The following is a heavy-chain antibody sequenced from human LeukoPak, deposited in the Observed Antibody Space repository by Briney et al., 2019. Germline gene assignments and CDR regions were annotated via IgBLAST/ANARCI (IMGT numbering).Heavy chain of an antibody. J-gene: IGHJ3*02. CDR1: GGTFSSYA. D-gene: IGHD5-24*01. CDR2: IIPILGIA. Sequence: GASVKVSCKASGGTFSSYAISWVRQAPGQGLEWMGRIIPILGIANYAQKFQGRVTITADKSTSAAYMELSSLRSEDTAVYYCARVPLRDGYNFYAFDIWGQGTMVTVSS. CDR3: ARVPLRDGYNFYAFDI. V-gene: IGHV1-69*04.